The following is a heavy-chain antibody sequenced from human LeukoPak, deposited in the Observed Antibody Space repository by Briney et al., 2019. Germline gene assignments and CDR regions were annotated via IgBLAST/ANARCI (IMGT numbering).Heavy chain of an antibody. Sequence: PGGSLRLSCAASGFTFSNAWMSWVRQAPGKGLEWVGRIKSKTDGGTTDYAAPVKGRFTISRDDSKNTLYLQMNSLKAEDTAVYYCTTDGPMTSGILFDLWGRGTLVTVSS. CDR3: TTDGPMTSGILFDL. V-gene: IGHV3-15*01. J-gene: IGHJ2*01. CDR2: IKSKTDGGTT. D-gene: IGHD1-26*01. CDR1: GFTFSNAW.